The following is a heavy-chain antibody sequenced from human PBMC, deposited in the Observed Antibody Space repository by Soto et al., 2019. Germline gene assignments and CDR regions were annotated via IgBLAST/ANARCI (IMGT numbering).Heavy chain of an antibody. CDR1: GFTFSSYA. CDR2: ISYDGSNK. CDR3: ARGQYYYGSGSYYDYYYYGMDV. Sequence: VGSLRLSCAASGFTFSSYAMHWVRQAPGKGLEWVAVISYDGSNKYYADSVKGRFTISRDNSKNTLYLQMNSLRAEDTAVYYCARGQYYYGSGSYYDYYYYGMDVWGQGTTVTVSS. V-gene: IGHV3-30-3*01. D-gene: IGHD3-10*01. J-gene: IGHJ6*02.